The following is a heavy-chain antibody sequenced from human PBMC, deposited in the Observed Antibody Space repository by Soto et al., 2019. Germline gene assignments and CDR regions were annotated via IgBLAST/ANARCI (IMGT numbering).Heavy chain of an antibody. D-gene: IGHD3-10*01. CDR2: IYSGGST. V-gene: IGHV4-4*07. CDR1: GGSISQYY. CDR3: ARGPGGFGDFSLDY. Sequence: QVQLQESGPGLVKPSETLSLSCGVSGGSISQYYWSWIRQPAGKGLEWIGRIYSGGSTNYNPSLEGRVTMSVDKSQNQFSLKLSSVTAADTAVYYCARGPGGFGDFSLDYWGQGTLVTVSS. J-gene: IGHJ4*02.